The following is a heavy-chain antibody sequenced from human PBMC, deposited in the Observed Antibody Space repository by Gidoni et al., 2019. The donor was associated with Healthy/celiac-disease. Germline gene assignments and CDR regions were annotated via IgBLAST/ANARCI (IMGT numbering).Heavy chain of an antibody. D-gene: IGHD3-10*01. V-gene: IGHV3-23*01. Sequence: EVQLLESGGGLVQPGGSLRLSCAASGFTFSSYAMSWVRQAPGKGLEWVSAISGSGGSTYYADSVKGRFTISRDNSKNTLYLQMNSLRAEDTAVYYCAKDQMVRGVMPPFNNWFDPWGQGTLVTVSS. CDR2: ISGSGGST. CDR1: GFTFSSYA. CDR3: AKDQMVRGVMPPFNNWFDP. J-gene: IGHJ5*02.